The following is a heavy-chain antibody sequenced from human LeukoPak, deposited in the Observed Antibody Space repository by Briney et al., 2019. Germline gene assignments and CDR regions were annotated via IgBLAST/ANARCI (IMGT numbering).Heavy chain of an antibody. D-gene: IGHD3-10*02. J-gene: IGHJ6*04. V-gene: IGHV3-11*04. Sequence: GGSLRLSCAGSGFTFSDYYMSWTRQAPGKGLEWVSYISNSGRTIYYADSVKGRLTISRDNTKNSLYLQMNSLRAEDTAVYYCAELGITMIGGVWGKGTTVTISS. CDR3: AELGITMIGGV. CDR1: GFTFSDYY. CDR2: ISNSGRTI.